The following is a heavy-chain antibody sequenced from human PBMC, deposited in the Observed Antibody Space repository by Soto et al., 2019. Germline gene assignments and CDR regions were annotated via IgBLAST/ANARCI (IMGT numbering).Heavy chain of an antibody. CDR2: MNMDGDRI. CDR3: SEDRYYDSSGYSAY. V-gene: IGHV3-74*01. J-gene: IGHJ4*02. Sequence: GGSLRLSCAASGFTFSSYWMHWVRQAPGKGLEWVSRMNMDGDRISYVDSVKGRCTISRDNAKNTFYMEMNSARVEDTAVYYCSEDRYYDSSGYSAYWGQGTLVTVSS. CDR1: GFTFSSYW. D-gene: IGHD3-22*01.